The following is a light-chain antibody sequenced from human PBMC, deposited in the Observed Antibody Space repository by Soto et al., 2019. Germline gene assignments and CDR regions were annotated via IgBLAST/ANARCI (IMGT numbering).Light chain of an antibody. CDR1: QSISSY. V-gene: IGKV1-39*01. CDR3: HQYYSLPLT. CDR2: AAS. Sequence: DIQMTQSPSSLSASVGDRVTITCRASQSISSYLNWYQQKPGKTPKLLIYAASSLQSGVPSRFSGSGSGTDFTLTISSLQAEDVAVYYCHQYYSLPLTFGGGTKVEIK. J-gene: IGKJ4*01.